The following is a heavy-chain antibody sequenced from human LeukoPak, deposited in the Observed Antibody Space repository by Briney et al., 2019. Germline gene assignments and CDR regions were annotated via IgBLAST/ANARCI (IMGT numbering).Heavy chain of an antibody. J-gene: IGHJ4*02. D-gene: IGHD6-19*01. CDR3: ARGRQWLTKGYFDY. CDR2: IKQDGSEE. CDR1: GFTFRNYR. Sequence: TGGSLRLSCAVSGFTFRNYRMNWVRQAPGKGLEWVANIKQDGSEEYYVDSVKGRFTISRDNAKNSLYLQMNSLRAEDTAVYYCARGRQWLTKGYFDYWGQGTLVTASS. V-gene: IGHV3-7*05.